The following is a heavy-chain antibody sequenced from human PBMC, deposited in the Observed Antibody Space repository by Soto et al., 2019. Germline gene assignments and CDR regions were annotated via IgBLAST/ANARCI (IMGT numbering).Heavy chain of an antibody. Sequence: SETLSLTCAVSGGSIRSSNWWSWVRQPPGKGLEWIGEIYHSGSTNYNPSLKSRVTISVDKSKNQFSLKLGSVTAADTAVYYCGRGLNVVVPAERETYYGMDVWGQGTTVTVSS. CDR2: IYHSGST. D-gene: IGHD2-2*01. CDR1: GGSIRSSNW. CDR3: GRGLNVVVPAERETYYGMDV. V-gene: IGHV4-4*02. J-gene: IGHJ6*02.